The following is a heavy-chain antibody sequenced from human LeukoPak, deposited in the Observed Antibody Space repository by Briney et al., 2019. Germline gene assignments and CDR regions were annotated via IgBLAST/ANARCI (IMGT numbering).Heavy chain of an antibody. CDR3: ARRLARRGYGDYCDY. D-gene: IGHD4-17*01. CDR2: IYLSGST. Sequence: SETLSLTCTVSGGSISGYYWSWIRQPPGKGLEWIGYIYLSGSTNYNPSLKSRVTISVDTSKNQFSLKLSSVTAADTAVYYCARRLARRGYGDYCDYWGQGTLVTVSS. CDR1: GGSISGYY. V-gene: IGHV4-59*08. J-gene: IGHJ4*02.